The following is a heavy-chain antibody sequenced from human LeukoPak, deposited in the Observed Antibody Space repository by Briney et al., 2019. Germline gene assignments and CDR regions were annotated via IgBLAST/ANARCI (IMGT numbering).Heavy chain of an antibody. CDR2: ISHSGST. CDR1: GGSFSGYY. D-gene: IGHD6-13*01. V-gene: IGHV4-34*01. CDR3: ARGYSSSWYSY. Sequence: SETLSLTCAVYGGSFSGYYWSWIRQPPGKGPEWIGEISHSGSTNYNPSLKSRVTISVDTSKNQFSLKLSSVTAADTAVYYCARGYSSSWYSYWGQGTLVTVSS. J-gene: IGHJ4*02.